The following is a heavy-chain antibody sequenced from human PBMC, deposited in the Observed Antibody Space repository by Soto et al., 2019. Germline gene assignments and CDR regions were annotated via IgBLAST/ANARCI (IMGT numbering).Heavy chain of an antibody. Sequence: SVKVSCKASGGTFSSYAISWVRQAPGQGLEWMGGIIPIFGTANYAQKFQGRVTITADESTSTAYMELSSLRSEDTAVYYCARDTYSSSSEGGFWFDPWGQGTLVTVSS. J-gene: IGHJ5*02. V-gene: IGHV1-69*13. CDR3: ARDTYSSSSEGGFWFDP. CDR2: IIPIFGTA. D-gene: IGHD6-6*01. CDR1: GGTFSSYA.